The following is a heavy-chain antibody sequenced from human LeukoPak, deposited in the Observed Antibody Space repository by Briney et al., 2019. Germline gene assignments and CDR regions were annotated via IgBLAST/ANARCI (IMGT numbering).Heavy chain of an antibody. Sequence: ASVKVSCKASGYTLASYYIHWVRQAPGQGLEWMGIMNPSGGGTNYAQKFQGRVAMTRETSTSTAYMELSCLRSEDTAVYYCARDRGGGYCSGGSCYSQWYFDLWGRGTLVTVSS. CDR3: ARDRGGGYCSGGSCYSQWYFDL. CDR1: GYTLASYY. D-gene: IGHD2-15*01. J-gene: IGHJ2*01. V-gene: IGHV1-46*01. CDR2: MNPSGGGT.